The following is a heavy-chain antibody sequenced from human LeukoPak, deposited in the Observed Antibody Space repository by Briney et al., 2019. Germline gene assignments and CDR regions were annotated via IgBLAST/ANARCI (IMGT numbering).Heavy chain of an antibody. J-gene: IGHJ5*02. CDR1: GGSFSGYY. CDR2: INHSGST. Sequence: SETLSLTCAVYGGSFSGYYWSWIRQPPGKGLEWIGEINHSGSTNYNPSLKNRVTMSVDTSKNQFSLKLSSVTAADTAVYYCARDDYDFWSGRRENWFDPWGQGTLVTVSS. D-gene: IGHD3-3*01. CDR3: ARDDYDFWSGRRENWFDP. V-gene: IGHV4-34*01.